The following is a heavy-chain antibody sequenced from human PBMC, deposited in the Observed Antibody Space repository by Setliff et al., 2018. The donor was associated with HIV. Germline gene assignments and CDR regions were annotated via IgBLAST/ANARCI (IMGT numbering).Heavy chain of an antibody. V-gene: IGHV3-23*01. Sequence: PGGSLRLSCAASGFSFSNYAMSWVRQAPGKGLEWVSSVIRGGHNTFYADSVKGRFTISRDNSKDTLYLQMSGLTAEDTAIYYCVRDQNTPSRCRSKTCINPGDYWGLGTLVTVPQ. CDR2: VIRGGHNT. D-gene: IGHD2-2*01. J-gene: IGHJ4*02. CDR3: VRDQNTPSRCRSKTCINPGDY. CDR1: GFSFSNYA.